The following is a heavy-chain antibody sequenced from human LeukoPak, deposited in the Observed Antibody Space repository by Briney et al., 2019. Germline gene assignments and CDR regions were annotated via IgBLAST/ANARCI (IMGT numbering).Heavy chain of an antibody. CDR2: VNTDGSHT. Sequence: GGSLRLSCAASGFTFSSYWMHWVRQAPGKGLMWVSRVNTDGSHTNYADSVKGRFTISRDNAKNALYLQMNSLRAEDTAMYYCARGDLTFWGFPHWGQGALVTVSS. J-gene: IGHJ4*02. V-gene: IGHV3-74*01. CDR1: GFTFSSYW. CDR3: ARGDLTFWGFPH. D-gene: IGHD7-27*01.